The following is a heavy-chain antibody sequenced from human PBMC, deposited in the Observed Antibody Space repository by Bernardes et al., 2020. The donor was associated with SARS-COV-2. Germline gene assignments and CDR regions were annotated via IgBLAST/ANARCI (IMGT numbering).Heavy chain of an antibody. CDR3: ASYRWGLFGGAVAGTGDYYYYMDV. D-gene: IGHD6-19*01. CDR1: GFTFSDYY. CDR2: ISDSSSYT. V-gene: IGHV3-11*03. J-gene: IGHJ6*03. Sequence: GGSLRLSCAASGFTFSDYYMSWVRQAPGRGLEWVSYISDSSSYTNYADSVKGRFTISRDNAMNSLYLQMNSLRGEDTAVYYCASYRWGLFGGAVAGTGDYYYYMDVWGKGTTVTVSS.